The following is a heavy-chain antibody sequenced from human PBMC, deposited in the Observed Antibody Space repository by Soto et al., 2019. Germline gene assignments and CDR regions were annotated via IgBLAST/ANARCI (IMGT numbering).Heavy chain of an antibody. J-gene: IGHJ4*02. D-gene: IGHD3-9*01. Sequence: PGGSLRLSCAASGFTFGTYVMNWVRQAPGKGLEWVSVISGGGATTDYADPVKGRFTISRDNSKNTLYLQMSGLRAEDTAVYFCSKDLYDILTGYYSSXDYWGQGTLVTVS. CDR1: GFTFGTYV. CDR2: ISGGGATT. V-gene: IGHV3-23*01. CDR3: SKDLYDILTGYYSSXDY.